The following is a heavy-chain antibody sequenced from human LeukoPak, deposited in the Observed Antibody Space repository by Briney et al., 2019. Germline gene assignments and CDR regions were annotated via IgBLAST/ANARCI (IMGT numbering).Heavy chain of an antibody. CDR1: GGSISSYY. Sequence: MPSETLSLTCTVSGGSISSYYWSWIRQPPGKGLEWIGYSYYSGSTNYNPSLKSRVTISADTAKNQFSLKLSSVTAADTAVYYCARALKYYDCWSGSLADAFDIWGQGTMVTVSS. CDR2: SYYSGST. V-gene: IGHV4-59*08. J-gene: IGHJ3*02. D-gene: IGHD3-3*01. CDR3: ARALKYYDCWSGSLADAFDI.